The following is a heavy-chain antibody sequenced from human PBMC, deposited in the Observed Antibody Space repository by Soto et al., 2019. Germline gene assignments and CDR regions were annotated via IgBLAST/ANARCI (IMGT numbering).Heavy chain of an antibody. Sequence: SVKVSCKASRGTFSSYAISWVRQAPGQGLEWMGGIIPIFGTANYAQKFQGRVTITADESTSTAYMELSSLRSEDTAVYYCARGLGETYYYDSSGYHFAFAFDYWGQGTLVTVSS. CDR3: ARGLGETYYYDSSGYHFAFAFDY. CDR2: IIPIFGTA. V-gene: IGHV1-69*13. D-gene: IGHD3-22*01. J-gene: IGHJ4*02. CDR1: RGTFSSYA.